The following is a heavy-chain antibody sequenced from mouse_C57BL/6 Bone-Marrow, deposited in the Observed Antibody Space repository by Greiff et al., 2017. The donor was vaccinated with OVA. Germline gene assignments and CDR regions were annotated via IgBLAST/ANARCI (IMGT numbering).Heavy chain of an antibody. CDR1: GFTFSDYG. Sequence: EVKLVESGGGLVQPGGSLKLSCAASGFTFSDYGMAWVRQAPRKGPEWVAFISNLAYSIYYADTVTGRFTISRENAKNTLYLEMSSLRSEDTAMYYCARHGNWYFDVWGTGTTVTVSS. J-gene: IGHJ1*03. D-gene: IGHD1-1*02. CDR3: ARHGNWYFDV. V-gene: IGHV5-15*01. CDR2: ISNLAYSI.